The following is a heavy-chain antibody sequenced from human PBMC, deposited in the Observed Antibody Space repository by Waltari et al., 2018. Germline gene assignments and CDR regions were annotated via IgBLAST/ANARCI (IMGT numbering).Heavy chain of an antibody. CDR1: GYTFSGYS. Sequence: QVQLVQSGAEVKKPGASVKVSCKAAGYTFSGYSIHWVRQAPGQGLEWMGWSNPIKCGTNFAQKFQGRVTMTRDTSVTTAYMELSRLRSDDTAVYYCARIAGIDPDYWGQGTLVTVSS. CDR2: SNPIKCGT. D-gene: IGHD6-13*01. CDR3: ARIAGIDPDY. V-gene: IGHV1-2*02. J-gene: IGHJ4*02.